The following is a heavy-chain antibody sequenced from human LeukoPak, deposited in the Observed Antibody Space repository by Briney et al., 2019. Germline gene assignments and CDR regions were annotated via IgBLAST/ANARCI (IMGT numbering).Heavy chain of an antibody. V-gene: IGHV1-24*01. CDR2: FDPEDGER. CDR3: STLLSSNYLDH. CDR1: GYTLTDLS. D-gene: IGHD2/OR15-2a*01. Sequence: ASVKVSCKVSGYTLTDLSMHWVRQAPGKGLEWMGGFDPEDGERIFAEKFQGRVNMTEDTSTDTAYMELSSLTSEDTAVYYCSTLLSSNYLDHWGQGTLVTVAS. J-gene: IGHJ4*02.